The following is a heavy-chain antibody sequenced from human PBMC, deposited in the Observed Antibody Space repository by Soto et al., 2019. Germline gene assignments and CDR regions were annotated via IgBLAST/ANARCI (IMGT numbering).Heavy chain of an antibody. CDR2: ITYDGSNK. J-gene: IGHJ6*02. Sequence: QVQLVESGGGVVQPGRSLRLSCAASGFTFSSYGMHWVRQAPDKGLEWVAVITYDGSNKYYADSVKGRFTISRDNSKNMLYLQRNSLRAEDTAVYYCATVPGGYCSSTSCFIAPGLDVWGQGTTVTVSS. V-gene: IGHV3-30*03. CDR1: GFTFSSYG. D-gene: IGHD2-2*01. CDR3: ATVPGGYCSSTSCFIAPGLDV.